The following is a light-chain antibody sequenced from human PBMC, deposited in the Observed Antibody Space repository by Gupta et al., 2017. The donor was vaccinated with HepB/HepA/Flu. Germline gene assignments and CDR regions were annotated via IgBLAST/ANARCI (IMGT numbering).Light chain of an antibody. CDR2: LAS. CDR1: ESLLHYNGNTY. Sequence: DVVMTQSPLFLAVTPGEPASISCRSSESLLHYNGNTYLDWYLQKPGQSPQLLIYLASTRAYGVPERFSGSGSGTDFTLKISRVEAEDVGVYYCMQGTRVVTFGGGTKVEI. V-gene: IGKV2-28*01. CDR3: MQGTRVVT. J-gene: IGKJ4*01.